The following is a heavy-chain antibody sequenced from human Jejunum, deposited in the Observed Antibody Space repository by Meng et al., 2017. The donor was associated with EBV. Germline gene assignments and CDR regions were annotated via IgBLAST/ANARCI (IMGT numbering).Heavy chain of an antibody. V-gene: IGHV3-23*01. Sequence: EVQLLGSGGGLVEPGGCLRLSCAASGFTLNSYARSWVRQAPGKGLEWVSFISGTGGSTDYADSVKGRFTISRDNSKNTLYLQMDRLRAEDTAVYYCVRDGYNYIPFDYWDQGTLVTVSS. CDR1: GFTLNSYA. CDR3: VRDGYNYIPFDY. CDR2: ISGTGGST. J-gene: IGHJ4*02. D-gene: IGHD5-24*01.